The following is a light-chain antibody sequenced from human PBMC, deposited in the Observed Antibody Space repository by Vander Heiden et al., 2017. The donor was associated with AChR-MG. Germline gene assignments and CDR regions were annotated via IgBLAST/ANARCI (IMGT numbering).Light chain of an antibody. J-gene: IGLJ2*01. CDR3: SSYTTTHTRV. V-gene: IGLV2-14*01. CDR1: STNIGANNF. CDR2: DVI. Sequence: QSPLTQPPSVSGSPGPALTISCIGTSTNIGANNFVSWYQQHAGKAPEVVIHDVIKRPSGVSYRFAGSKSGNTASLTSAGLQVEDEADYYCSSYTTTHTRVFGGGTKLTVL.